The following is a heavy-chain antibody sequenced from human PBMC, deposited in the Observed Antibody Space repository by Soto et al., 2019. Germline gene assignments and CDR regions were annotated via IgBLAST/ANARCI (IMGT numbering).Heavy chain of an antibody. Sequence: GGSLRLSCEGSGFTFTDYSMLWVRQAPGKGLEWVSYISSTSNIAFYADSVEGRFTTSRDNAKNSLYLQMNSLRDEDTAVYYCASCYGDYEFPCEYWGQGTLLTVSS. V-gene: IGHV3-21*05. J-gene: IGHJ4*02. CDR3: ASCYGDYEFPCEY. CDR1: GFTFTDYS. D-gene: IGHD4-17*01. CDR2: ISSTSNIA.